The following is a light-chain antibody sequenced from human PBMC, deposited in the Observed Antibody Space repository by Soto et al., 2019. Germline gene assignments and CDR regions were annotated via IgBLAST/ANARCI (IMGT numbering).Light chain of an antibody. V-gene: IGKV1-9*01. CDR1: KAISSY. Sequence: DIQLTQAPSCLFSSAGDRVSITCRTSKAISSYLAWYQQKPGRAPKLLIYAASTMQSGVPSRFSGSGSGTDFTLTITSLQPEDFATYYCQQLNSFPITFGQGTRLEIK. J-gene: IGKJ5*01. CDR2: AAS. CDR3: QQLNSFPIT.